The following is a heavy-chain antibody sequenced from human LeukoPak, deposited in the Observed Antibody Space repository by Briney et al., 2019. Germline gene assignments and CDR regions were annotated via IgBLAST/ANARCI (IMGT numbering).Heavy chain of an antibody. CDR3: ARVHLVFYYGSGRPYYFDF. CDR1: GGSFSGFH. D-gene: IGHD3-10*01. V-gene: IGHV4-34*01. J-gene: IGHJ4*02. CDR2: ISHGGST. Sequence: SETPSLTCAVFGGSFSGFHWSWIRQPPGKGLEWIGEISHGGSTNYNPSLKSRVTISVDTSKNQFSLKLTSVTAADTAVYYCARVHLVFYYGSGRPYYFDFWGQGTLVTVSS.